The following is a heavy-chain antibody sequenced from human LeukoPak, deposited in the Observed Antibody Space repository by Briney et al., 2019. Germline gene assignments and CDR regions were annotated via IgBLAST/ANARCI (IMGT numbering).Heavy chain of an antibody. CDR3: ARHPASETNYDFWSAPPIWYYGMDV. Sequence: PSETLSLTCTVYGGSISSDYWSWIRQPPGKGLDWIGYIYYSGGTNYNPSLKSRVTISVDTSKKQFSLKLSSVTAADTAVYYCARHPASETNYDFWSAPPIWYYGMDVWGQGTTVTVSS. CDR1: GGSISSDY. CDR2: IYYSGGT. D-gene: IGHD3-3*01. V-gene: IGHV4-59*01. J-gene: IGHJ6*02.